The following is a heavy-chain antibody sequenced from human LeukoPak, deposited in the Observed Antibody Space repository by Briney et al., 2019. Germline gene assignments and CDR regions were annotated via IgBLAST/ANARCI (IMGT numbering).Heavy chain of an antibody. V-gene: IGHV4-4*07. CDR1: GGSISSYY. CDR3: ASRWARDGGDIAFDY. Sequence: PSETLSLTCTVSGGSISSYYWSWIRQPAGKGLEWIGRIYTSGSTNYNPSLKSRVTMSVDTSKNQFSLKLSSVTAADTAVYYCASRWARDGGDIAFDYWGQGTLVTVSS. CDR2: IYTSGST. J-gene: IGHJ4*02. D-gene: IGHD2-21*01.